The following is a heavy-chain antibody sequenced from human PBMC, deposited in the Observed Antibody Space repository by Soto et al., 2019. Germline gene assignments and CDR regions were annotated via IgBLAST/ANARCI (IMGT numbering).Heavy chain of an antibody. CDR2: IYYSGST. V-gene: IGHV4-30-4*01. D-gene: IGHD6-13*01. J-gene: IGHJ5*02. Sequence: SETLSLTCTVSGGSISSGDYYWSWIRQPPGKGLEWIGYIYYSGSTYYNPSLKSRVTISVDTSKNQFSLKLSSVTAADTAVYYCARDRGQQLVNWFDPWGQGTLVTVSS. CDR3: ARDRGQQLVNWFDP. CDR1: GGSISSGDYY.